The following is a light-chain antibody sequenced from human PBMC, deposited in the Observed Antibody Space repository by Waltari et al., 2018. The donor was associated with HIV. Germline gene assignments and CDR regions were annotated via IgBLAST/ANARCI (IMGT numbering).Light chain of an antibody. CDR1: QAVDSY. CDR3: EQLDSDPFT. J-gene: IGKJ3*01. CDR2: AAS. V-gene: IGKV1-9*01. Sequence: DIQLTQSPSFLSASVGDRVTVTCPASQAVDSYLAWYQQKPGKAPRLLIYAASTLQSGVPSRFSGSGSGTEFTLTISSLQPEDFATYYCEQLDSDPFTFGPGTKVDIK.